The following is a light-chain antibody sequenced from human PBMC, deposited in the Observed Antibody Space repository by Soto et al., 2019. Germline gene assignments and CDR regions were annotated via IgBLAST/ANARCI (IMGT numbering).Light chain of an antibody. J-gene: IGKJ4*01. CDR2: GAS. V-gene: IGKV3-15*01. CDR3: QQYLSWPLT. Sequence: EIVMTQSPASLSVSPGERATLSRRASQNVNNNLAWYQQKPGQAPRLLIHGASTRASGIPGTFSGSGSGTEFTLTISSLPSEDFAVYYCQQYLSWPLTFRGGTKV. CDR1: QNVNNN.